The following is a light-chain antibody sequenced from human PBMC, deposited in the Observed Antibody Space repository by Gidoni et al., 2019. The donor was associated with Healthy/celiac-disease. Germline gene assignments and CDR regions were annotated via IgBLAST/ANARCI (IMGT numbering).Light chain of an antibody. CDR2: GAS. V-gene: IGKV3-15*01. CDR3: QQYNNWPPA. Sequence: EIVMTQSPATLSVSPGERATLSCRASHSVSSNLAWYQQKPGQAPRLLIYGASTRATGIPARFCGSGSWTEFTLTISSLQSEDFAVYYCQQYNNWPPAFGQXTKVEIK. CDR1: HSVSSN. J-gene: IGKJ1*01.